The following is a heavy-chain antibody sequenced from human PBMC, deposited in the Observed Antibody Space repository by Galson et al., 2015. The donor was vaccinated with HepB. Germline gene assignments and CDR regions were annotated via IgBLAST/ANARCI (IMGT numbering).Heavy chain of an antibody. CDR1: GFTFSSYW. CDR2: IKQDGSEK. Sequence: SLRLSCAASGFTFSSYWMSWVRQAPGKGLGWVAYIKQDGSEKYYVDSVKGRFTISRDNAKNSLYLQMNSLRAEDTAVYYCARTDGYNMNFDYWGQGTLVTVSS. CDR3: ARTDGYNMNFDY. V-gene: IGHV3-7*01. D-gene: IGHD5-24*01. J-gene: IGHJ4*02.